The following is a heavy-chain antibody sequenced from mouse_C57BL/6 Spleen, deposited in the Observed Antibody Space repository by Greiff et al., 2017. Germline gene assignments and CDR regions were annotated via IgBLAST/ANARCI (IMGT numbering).Heavy chain of an antibody. CDR3: ARGTWGSYAMDY. V-gene: IGHV1-53*01. CDR2: INPSNGGT. D-gene: IGHD3-3*01. CDR1: GYTFTSYW. J-gene: IGHJ4*01. Sequence: VQLQQSGTELVKPGASVKLSCKASGYTFTSYWMHWVKQRPGQGLEWIGNINPSNGGTNYNEKFKSKATLTVDKSSSTAYMQLSSLTSEDSAVYYCARGTWGSYAMDYWGQGTSVTVSS.